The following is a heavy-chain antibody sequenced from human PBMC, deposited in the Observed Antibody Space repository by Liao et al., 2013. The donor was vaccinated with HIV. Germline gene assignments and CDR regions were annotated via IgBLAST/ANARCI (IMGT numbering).Heavy chain of an antibody. D-gene: IGHD3-22*01. CDR1: GGSLSGRGYY. V-gene: IGHV4-61*02. J-gene: IGHJ6*03. Sequence: QVQLQESGPGLVKPSQTLSLTCTVSGGSLSGRGYYWSWVRQPAGKGLQWIGRIHTSGSTDFHPSLKSRVTMSVDTSENQISLRLTSVTAADTAVYYCARDVQYAYDNFNAIFYYYYYMDVWGKGTTVIVSS. CDR2: IHTSGST. CDR3: ARDVQYAYDNFNAIFYYYYYMDV.